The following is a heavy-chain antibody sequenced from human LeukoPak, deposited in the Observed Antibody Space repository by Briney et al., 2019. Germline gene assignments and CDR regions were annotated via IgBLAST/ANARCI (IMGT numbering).Heavy chain of an antibody. CDR1: GGSMSSGSNY. J-gene: IGHJ4*02. CDR2: IFTSGST. Sequence: PSETLSLTCTVSGGSMSSGSNYWSWIRQPAGKGLEWIGRIFTSGSTNYNPSLKSRVTMSVDTSKNQFSLKLSSVTAADTAVYYCARVGIASFDYWGQGTLVTVSS. D-gene: IGHD3-3*02. V-gene: IGHV4-61*02. CDR3: ARVGIASFDY.